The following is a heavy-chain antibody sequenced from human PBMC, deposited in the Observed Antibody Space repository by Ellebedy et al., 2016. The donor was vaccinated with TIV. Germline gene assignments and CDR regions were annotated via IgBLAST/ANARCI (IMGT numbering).Heavy chain of an antibody. CDR2: INHSGST. D-gene: IGHD2/OR15-2a*01. Sequence: GSLRLSCAVYGGSFSGYYWSWIRQPPGKGLEWIGEINHSGSTNYNPSLKSRVTISVDTSKNQFSLKLSSVTAADTAVYYCAREKGIWKYRGLGIFDYWGQGTLVTVSS. J-gene: IGHJ4*02. CDR1: GGSFSGYY. V-gene: IGHV4-34*01. CDR3: AREKGIWKYRGLGIFDY.